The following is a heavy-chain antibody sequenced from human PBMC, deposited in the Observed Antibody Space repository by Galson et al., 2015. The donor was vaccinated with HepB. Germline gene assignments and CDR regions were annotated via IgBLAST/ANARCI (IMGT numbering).Heavy chain of an antibody. V-gene: IGHV3-21*04. CDR1: GFTFSSYS. CDR3: ARDSTYCYDSSDYCPYLVLDD. Sequence: SLRLSCAASGFTFSSYSMNWVRQAPGKGLEWVSSISSSSGYTYYADSVKGRFTISRDNAKNTLYLQMNSLRAGGTAVYYCARDSTYCYDSSDYCPYLVLDDWGQGTPVTVSS. D-gene: IGHD3-22*01. CDR2: ISSSSGYT. J-gene: IGHJ4*02.